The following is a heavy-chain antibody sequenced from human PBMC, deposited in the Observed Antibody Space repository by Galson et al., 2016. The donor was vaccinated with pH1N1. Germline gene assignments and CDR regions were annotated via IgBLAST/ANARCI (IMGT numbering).Heavy chain of an antibody. V-gene: IGHV3-33*01. CDR1: GFTFSSYG. Sequence: SLRLSCAASGFTFSSYGMHWVRQAPGKGLEWVAVIWYDGGNKYYADSVKGRFTISRGNSKNTLYLQMNSLRAEDTAVYYCARHQGTGEWGYYFDYWGQGTLVTVSS. J-gene: IGHJ4*02. CDR3: ARHQGTGEWGYYFDY. D-gene: IGHD7-27*01. CDR2: IWYDGGNK.